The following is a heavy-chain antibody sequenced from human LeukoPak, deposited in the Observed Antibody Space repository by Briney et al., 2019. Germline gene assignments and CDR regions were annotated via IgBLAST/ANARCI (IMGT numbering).Heavy chain of an antibody. CDR1: GFTFSSYA. Sequence: GGSLRLSCAASGFTFSSYAMSWVRQAPGKGLEWVSAISGSGGSTYYADSVKGRFTISRDNSKNTLYLQMNSLRAEDTAVYYCATPPGYSSGWYSFDYWAREPWSPSPQ. V-gene: IGHV3-23*01. CDR3: ATPPGYSSGWYSFDY. D-gene: IGHD6-19*01. CDR2: ISGSGGST. J-gene: IGHJ4*02.